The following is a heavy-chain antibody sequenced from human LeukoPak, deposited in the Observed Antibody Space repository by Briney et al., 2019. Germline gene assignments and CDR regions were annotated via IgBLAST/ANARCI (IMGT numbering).Heavy chain of an antibody. CDR1: GGSISSSSYY. J-gene: IGHJ6*02. CDR2: IYYSGST. Sequence: SETLSLNCTVSGGSISSSSYYWGWIRQPPGKGLEWMGSIYYSGSTYYNPPLKSRVTISVDTSKNQFPLKLSFVTAAATAVYYCASHGLFTYYAMDVWGQGTTVTASS. V-gene: IGHV4-39*01. CDR3: ASHGLFTYYAMDV. D-gene: IGHD2-21*01.